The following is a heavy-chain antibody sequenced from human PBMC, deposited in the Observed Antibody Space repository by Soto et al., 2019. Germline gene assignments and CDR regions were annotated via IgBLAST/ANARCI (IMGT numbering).Heavy chain of an antibody. CDR3: ASVPLSVVTPFDY. CDR2: INHSGST. CDR1: GGSFSGYY. J-gene: IGHJ4*02. V-gene: IGHV4-34*01. D-gene: IGHD2-21*02. Sequence: SETLSLTCAVYGGSFSGYYWSWIRQPPGKGLEWIGEINHSGSTNYNPSLKSRVTISVDTSKNQFSLKLSSVTAADTAVYYCASVPLSVVTPFDYWGQGTLVTVSS.